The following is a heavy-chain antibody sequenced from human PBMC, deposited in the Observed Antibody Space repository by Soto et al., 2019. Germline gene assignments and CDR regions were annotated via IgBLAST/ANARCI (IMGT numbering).Heavy chain of an antibody. CDR1: GFTFSSYA. CDR2: ISYDGSNK. J-gene: IGHJ4*02. D-gene: IGHD6-13*01. V-gene: IGHV3-30-3*01. CDR3: ARGWLDRYSSSWYEFDY. Sequence: TGGSLRLSCAASGFTFSSYAMHWVRQAPGKGLEWVAVISYDGSNKYYADSVKGRFTISRDNSKNTLYLQMNSLRAEDTAVYYCARGWLDRYSSSWYEFDYWGQGTLVTVSS.